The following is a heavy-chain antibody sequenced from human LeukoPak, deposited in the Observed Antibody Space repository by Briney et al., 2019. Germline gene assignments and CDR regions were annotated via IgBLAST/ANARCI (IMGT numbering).Heavy chain of an antibody. CDR1: GGSVSSGSYY. D-gene: IGHD5-18*01. CDR2: IYYSGST. V-gene: IGHV4-61*01. J-gene: IGHJ4*02. CDR3: ARVGYSSYYFDY. Sequence: ASETLSLTCTVSGGSVSSGSYYWSWIRQPPGKGLEWIGYIYYSGSTNYNPSLKSRVTISVDTSKNQFSLKLSSVNAADTAVYYCARVGYSSYYFDYWGQGTLVTVSS.